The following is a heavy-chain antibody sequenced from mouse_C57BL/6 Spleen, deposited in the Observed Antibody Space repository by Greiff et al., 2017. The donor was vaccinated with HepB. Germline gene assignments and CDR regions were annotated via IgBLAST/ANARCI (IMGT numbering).Heavy chain of an antibody. CDR3: ARTGQLRLGYAMDY. D-gene: IGHD3-2*02. Sequence: QVQLQQPGAELVKPGASVKLSCKASGYTFTSYWMHWVKQRPGQGLEWIGMIHPNSGSTNYNEQFKSKATLPVDKSSSTAYMQLSSLTSEDSAVYYCARTGQLRLGYAMDYWSQGTSGTIAS. CDR2: IHPNSGST. CDR1: GYTFTSYW. J-gene: IGHJ4*01. V-gene: IGHV1-64*01.